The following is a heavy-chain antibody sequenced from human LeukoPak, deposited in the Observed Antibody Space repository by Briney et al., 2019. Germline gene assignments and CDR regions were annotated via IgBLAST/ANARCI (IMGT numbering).Heavy chain of an antibody. CDR3: ARDLAHYDSSGLFPY. Sequence: GGSLRLSCAASGFTFSSYATHWVRQAPGKGLEWVAVISYDGSNKYYADSVKGRFTISRDNSKNTLYLQMNSLRAEDTAVYYCARDLAHYDSSGLFPYWGQGTLVTVSS. CDR2: ISYDGSNK. V-gene: IGHV3-30-3*01. CDR1: GFTFSSYA. J-gene: IGHJ4*02. D-gene: IGHD3-22*01.